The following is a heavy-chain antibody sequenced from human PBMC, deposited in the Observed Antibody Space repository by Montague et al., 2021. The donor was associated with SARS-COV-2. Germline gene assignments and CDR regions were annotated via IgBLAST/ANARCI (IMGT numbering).Heavy chain of an antibody. CDR2: IYYSGST. V-gene: IGHV4-59*13. CDR3: ARDSHYYDSSGHFDY. Sequence: SETLSLTCTVSGGSISSYHWCWIRQPPGTGLEWIGYIYYSGSTXSXPSXXXRVTIPVDTSKHKFSLKLSSATAAYTSVYYCARDSHYYDSSGHFDYWGQGTLVSVSS. CDR1: GGSISSYH. J-gene: IGHJ4*02. D-gene: IGHD3-22*01.